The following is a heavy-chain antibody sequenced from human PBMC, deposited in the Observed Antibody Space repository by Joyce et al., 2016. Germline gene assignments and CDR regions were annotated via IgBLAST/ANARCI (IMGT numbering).Heavy chain of an antibody. CDR3: ARSGGNSRFDY. CDR2: IDSSGST. V-gene: IGHV4-4*09. Sequence: QVQLQESGPGLVKPSETLSLTCTVSGGSIRSDYWNWIRQSPGKGLEWIGNIDSSGSTDYNPSLKSRVTISIDTSKNEFSLKLSSVTAADTAVYYCARSGGNSRFDYWGQGTLATVSS. CDR1: GGSIRSDY. J-gene: IGHJ4*02.